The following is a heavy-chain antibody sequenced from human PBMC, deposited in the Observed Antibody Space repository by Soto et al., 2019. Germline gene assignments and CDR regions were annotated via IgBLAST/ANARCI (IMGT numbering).Heavy chain of an antibody. Sequence: QVQLQESGPGLVKPSETLSLICTVSGGSVRGDKNYWSWIRQSPGTGLEGIGYISYSGATNYNPSLKSRLTISVDRSKSHFALKLSSVTASDTALYYCATSPRFAFDFWGQGTTVIVSS. D-gene: IGHD3-16*01. CDR3: ATSPRFAFDF. CDR2: ISYSGAT. CDR1: GGSVRGDKNY. V-gene: IGHV4-61*03. J-gene: IGHJ3*01.